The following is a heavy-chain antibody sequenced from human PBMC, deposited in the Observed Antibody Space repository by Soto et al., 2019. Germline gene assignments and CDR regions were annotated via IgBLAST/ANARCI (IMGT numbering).Heavy chain of an antibody. CDR1: GVTFSSYA. V-gene: IGHV1-69*01. CDR3: ERGRISMFRGVIAYYYYGMDV. Sequence: QVQLVQSGAEVKKPGSSVKVSCKASGVTFSSYAISWVRQAPGKGLEWMGGIIPIFGTANYAQKIQGRVTITADESMSKAYMELSSLRSEDTAVYYWERGRISMFRGVIAYYYYGMDVWGQGTTVPVSS. J-gene: IGHJ6*02. CDR2: IIPIFGTA. D-gene: IGHD3-10*01.